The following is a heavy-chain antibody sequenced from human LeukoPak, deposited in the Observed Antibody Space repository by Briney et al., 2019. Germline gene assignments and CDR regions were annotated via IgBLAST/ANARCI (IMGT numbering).Heavy chain of an antibody. CDR3: ARSKSSDYGDRYFFDY. D-gene: IGHD4-17*01. CDR2: INPNSGDT. CDR1: GYTFTGYY. Sequence: GASVKVSCKASGYTFTGYYIHWVRQAPRQGLEWVGWINPNSGDTKYAQNFQGRVTMTRDTSISTAYMDLSSLRSGDTAVYYCARSKSSDYGDRYFFDYWGQGTLVTVSS. J-gene: IGHJ4*02. V-gene: IGHV1-2*02.